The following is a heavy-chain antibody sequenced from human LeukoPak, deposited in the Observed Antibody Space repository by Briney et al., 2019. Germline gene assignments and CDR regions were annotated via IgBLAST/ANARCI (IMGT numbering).Heavy chain of an antibody. J-gene: IGHJ4*02. D-gene: IGHD1-26*01. CDR2: ISSYNGDT. CDR3: ARVRIVGAMVFDY. V-gene: IGHV1-18*01. Sequence: EASVKVSCKASGYTFTSYGFSWVRQAPGQGLEWMGWISSYNGDTNYAQRVQDRVTMTTDTATSTAYMELRSLRSDDTAVYYCARVRIVGAMVFDYWGQGTLVTVSS. CDR1: GYTFTSYG.